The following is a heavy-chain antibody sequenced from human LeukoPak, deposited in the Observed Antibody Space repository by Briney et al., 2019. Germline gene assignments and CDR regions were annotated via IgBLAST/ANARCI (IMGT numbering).Heavy chain of an antibody. J-gene: IGHJ4*02. CDR3: AKASNYGSGSYYPRGVDY. V-gene: IGHV3-23*01. Sequence: GGSLRLSCAASGFTFSSYAMSWVRQAPGKGLEWVSAISGSGGSTYYADSVKGRFTISRDNSKNTLYLQMNSLRAEDTAVYYCAKASNYGSGSYYPRGVDYWGQGTLVTVSS. D-gene: IGHD3-10*01. CDR2: ISGSGGST. CDR1: GFTFSSYA.